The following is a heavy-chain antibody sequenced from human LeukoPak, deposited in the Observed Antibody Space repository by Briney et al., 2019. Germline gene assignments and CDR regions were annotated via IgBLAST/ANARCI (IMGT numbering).Heavy chain of an antibody. D-gene: IGHD3-10*01. CDR1: GYTFFGYY. Sequence: ASVKVSCKASGYTFFGYYMHWVRQAPGQGLEWMGWINPNSGGTNYAQKFQGRVAMTRDTSISTAYMELSRLRSDDTAVYYCARYHYGSGSYGGWFDPWGQGTLVTVSS. CDR3: ARYHYGSGSYGGWFDP. CDR2: INPNSGGT. J-gene: IGHJ5*02. V-gene: IGHV1-2*02.